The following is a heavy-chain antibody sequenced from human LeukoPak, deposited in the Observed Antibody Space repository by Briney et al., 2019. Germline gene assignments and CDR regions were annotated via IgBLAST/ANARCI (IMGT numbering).Heavy chain of an antibody. CDR1: GDSITSSY. CDR2: IYYTGNT. J-gene: IGHJ2*01. CDR3: AGQWGSGQSINWYFDL. V-gene: IGHV4-59*08. Sequence: SETLSLTCTVSGDSITSSYWSWIRQPPGKGLEWIGYIYYTGNTNDNPSLKSRVTVSMDTSKNQFSLKLTSVTAADTAVYYCAGQWGSGQSINWYFDLWGRGTLVTVSS. D-gene: IGHD6-19*01.